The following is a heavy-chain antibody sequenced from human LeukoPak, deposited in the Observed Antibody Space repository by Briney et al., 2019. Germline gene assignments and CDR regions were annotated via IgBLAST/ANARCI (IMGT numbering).Heavy chain of an antibody. CDR3: AKSWNYYDSSGDDALDI. CDR2: ISGSGIRT. D-gene: IGHD3-22*01. Sequence: LSGGSLRLSCAASGFTLSSYSMNWVRQAPGKGLEWVSGISGSGIRTYYADSVKGRFTISRDNSKNTLYLQMNSLRVEDTAVYYCAKSWNYYDSSGDDALDIWGQGTMVTVSS. V-gene: IGHV3-23*01. CDR1: GFTLSSYS. J-gene: IGHJ3*02.